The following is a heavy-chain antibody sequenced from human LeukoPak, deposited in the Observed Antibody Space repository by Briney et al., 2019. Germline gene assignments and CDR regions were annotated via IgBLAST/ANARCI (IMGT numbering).Heavy chain of an antibody. V-gene: IGHV3-23*01. Sequence: GSLRLSCAVSGLTFSNSDMSWVRQVPWKGLDWVSAISHSGGNTYYADSVKGRFTISRDNSKNTLYLQMNSLRAEDTAVYYCAKGQRGGSYFDNWGQGTLVTVSS. CDR1: GLTFSNSD. CDR3: AKGQRGGSYFDN. J-gene: IGHJ4*02. CDR2: ISHSGGNT. D-gene: IGHD3-16*01.